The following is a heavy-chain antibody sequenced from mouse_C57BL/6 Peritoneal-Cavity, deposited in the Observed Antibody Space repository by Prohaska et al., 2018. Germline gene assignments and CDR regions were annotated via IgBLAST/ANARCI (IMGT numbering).Heavy chain of an antibody. D-gene: IGHD2-2*01. Sequence: EVKLLQSGGGLVQPGGSLKLSCAASGIDFSRYWMSWVRRAPGNGLEWSGESNPDSRTINYAPSLKDKFIISRDNAKNTLYLQMSKVRSEDTALYYCARVVTAEAMDYWGQGTSVTGSS. CDR1: GIDFSRYW. J-gene: IGHJ4*01. V-gene: IGHV4-1*01. CDR3: ARVVTAEAMDY. CDR2: SNPDSRTI.